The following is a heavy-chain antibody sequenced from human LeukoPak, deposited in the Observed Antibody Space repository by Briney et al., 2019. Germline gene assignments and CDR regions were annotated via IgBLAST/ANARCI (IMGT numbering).Heavy chain of an antibody. J-gene: IGHJ3*02. V-gene: IGHV4-59*01. CDR3: ARVVVVAATSAFDI. Sequence: SETLSLTCTVSGGSISSYYWSWLRQPPGKGLEWIGYIYYSGSTNYNPSLKSRVTISVGTSKNQFSLKLSSVTAADTAVYYCARVVVVAATSAFDIWGQGTMVTVS. D-gene: IGHD2-15*01. CDR2: IYYSGST. CDR1: GGSISSYY.